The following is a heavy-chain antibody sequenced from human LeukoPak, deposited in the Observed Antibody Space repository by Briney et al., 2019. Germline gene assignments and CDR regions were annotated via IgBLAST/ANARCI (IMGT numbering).Heavy chain of an antibody. V-gene: IGHV4-31*03. CDR1: GGSISSGGYS. CDR2: IYYSGST. J-gene: IGHJ4*02. CDR3: ASSLLMAHSLYFDY. Sequence: SETLSLTCTVSGGSISSGGYSWSWIRQHPGKGLEWIGYIYYSGSTYYNPSLKSRVTISVDTSKSQFSLKLSSVTAADTAVYYCASSLLMAHSLYFDYWGQGTLVTVSS. D-gene: IGHD2-15*01.